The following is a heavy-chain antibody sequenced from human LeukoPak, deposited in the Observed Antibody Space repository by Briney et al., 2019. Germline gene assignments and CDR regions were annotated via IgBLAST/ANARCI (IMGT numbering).Heavy chain of an antibody. D-gene: IGHD6-13*01. Sequence: VKVSCKASGGTFSSYAISWVRQAPGQGLEWMGRIIPILGIANYAQKFQGRVTITADKSTSTAYMELSSLRSEDTAVYYCARDRSSSWYGYFDYWGQGTLVTVSS. CDR1: GGTFSSYA. CDR2: IIPILGIA. J-gene: IGHJ4*02. CDR3: ARDRSSSWYGYFDY. V-gene: IGHV1-69*04.